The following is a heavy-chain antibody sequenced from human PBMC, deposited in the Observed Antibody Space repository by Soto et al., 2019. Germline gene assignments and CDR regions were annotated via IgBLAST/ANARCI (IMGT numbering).Heavy chain of an antibody. Sequence: QVQLVQSGAEVKKPGSSVKVSCKASGGTFSSYAISWVRQAPGQGLEWMGGIIPIFGTANYAQKFQGRVTLTADESTSIAYMELSSLRSETPAVCYCAVRAVVRGVHIGVGNSYGMDVWGQGTTVTVSS. J-gene: IGHJ6*02. CDR1: GGTFSSYA. CDR3: AVRAVVRGVHIGVGNSYGMDV. D-gene: IGHD3-10*01. CDR2: IIPIFGTA. V-gene: IGHV1-69*01.